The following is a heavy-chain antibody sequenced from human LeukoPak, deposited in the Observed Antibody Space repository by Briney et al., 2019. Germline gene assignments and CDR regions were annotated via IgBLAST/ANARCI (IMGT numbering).Heavy chain of an antibody. Sequence: SETLSLTCTVSGGSISSSSYYWGWIRQPPGKGLEWLGSIYYSGSTYYNPSLKSRVTISVDTSKNQFSLKLSPVTAADTAVYYCARWARGVFDYWGQGTLVTVSS. CDR1: GGSISSSSYY. D-gene: IGHD5-12*01. CDR2: IYYSGST. V-gene: IGHV4-39*01. CDR3: ARWARGVFDY. J-gene: IGHJ4*02.